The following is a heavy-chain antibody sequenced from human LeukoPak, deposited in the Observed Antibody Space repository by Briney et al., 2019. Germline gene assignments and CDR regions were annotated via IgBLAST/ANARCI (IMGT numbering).Heavy chain of an antibody. D-gene: IGHD6-6*01. J-gene: IGHJ4*02. CDR3: AREFEYSTSGAGY. CDR2: MSILSGIT. V-gene: IGHV3-21*01. Sequence: GGSLRLSCARSGFSFSGYRMNWVRQTPGEGLEWVSSMSILSGITYYAESVKGRFTVTRDNAKNLLHLQMNSLRLEDTAIYYCAREFEYSTSGAGYWGQGTLVTVSS. CDR1: GFSFSGYR.